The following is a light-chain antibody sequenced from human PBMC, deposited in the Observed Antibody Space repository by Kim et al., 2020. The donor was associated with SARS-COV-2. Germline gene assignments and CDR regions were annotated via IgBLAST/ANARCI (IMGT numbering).Light chain of an antibody. CDR3: QAWDSSTAV. CDR2: QDS. CDR1: KLGDKY. V-gene: IGLV3-1*01. J-gene: IGLJ3*02. Sequence: VAQGQTASITCCGDKLGDKYACWYQQKPGQSPVLVIYQDSKRPSGIPERFSGSISGNTATLTISGTQAMDEADYYCQAWDSSTAVFGGGTQLTVL.